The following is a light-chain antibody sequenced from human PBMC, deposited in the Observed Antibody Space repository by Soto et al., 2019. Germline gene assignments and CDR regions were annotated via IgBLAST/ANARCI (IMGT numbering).Light chain of an antibody. CDR1: QSVSSY. Sequence: EIVLTQSPATPSLSPGERATPSCRASQSVSSYLAWYQQKPGQAPRLLIYDASNRATGIPDRFSGSGSGTDFTLTISRLEPEDFAVYYCQQYGSSPQTFGQGTKVDIK. J-gene: IGKJ1*01. CDR3: QQYGSSPQT. CDR2: DAS. V-gene: IGKV3-20*01.